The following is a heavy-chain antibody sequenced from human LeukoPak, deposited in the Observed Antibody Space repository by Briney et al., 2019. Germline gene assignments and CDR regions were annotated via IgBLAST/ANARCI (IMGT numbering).Heavy chain of an antibody. CDR1: GFTFSSYA. CDR2: ISGSGGST. D-gene: IGHD3-22*01. Sequence: GGSLRLSCAASGFTFSSYAMSWVRQAPGKGLEWVSAISGSGGSTYYADSVKGRFTIFRDNSKNTLYLQMNSLRAEDTAVYYCAKYHSMIRGYFDYWGQGTLVTVSS. CDR3: AKYHSMIRGYFDY. J-gene: IGHJ4*02. V-gene: IGHV3-23*01.